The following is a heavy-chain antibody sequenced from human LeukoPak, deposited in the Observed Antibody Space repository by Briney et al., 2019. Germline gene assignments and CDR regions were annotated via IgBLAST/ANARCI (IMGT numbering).Heavy chain of an antibody. D-gene: IGHD6-19*01. CDR1: GYSISSGYY. CDR2: IYHSGST. Sequence: SETLSLTCTVSGYSISSGYYWGWIRQPPGKGREWIGSIYHSGSTYYNPSLKSRVTISVDTSKNQFSLKLSSVTAADTAVYYCARDSGYSSGWYSAWDYWGQGTLVTVSS. CDR3: ARDSGYSSGWYSAWDY. J-gene: IGHJ4*02. V-gene: IGHV4-38-2*02.